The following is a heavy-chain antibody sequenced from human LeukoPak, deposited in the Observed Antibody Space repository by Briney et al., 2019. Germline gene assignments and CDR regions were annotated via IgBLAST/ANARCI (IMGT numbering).Heavy chain of an antibody. J-gene: IGHJ4*02. V-gene: IGHV1-2*02. CDR3: ARDGRGYSSSWYYY. CDR1: GYTFPGYY. D-gene: IGHD6-13*01. CDR2: INPNSGGT. Sequence: ASVKVSCQASGYTFPGYYMHWVRQAPGQGLEWMGWINPNSGGTNYAQKFQGRVTMTRDTSISTAYMELSRLRSDDTAVYYCARDGRGYSSSWYYYWGQGTLVTVSS.